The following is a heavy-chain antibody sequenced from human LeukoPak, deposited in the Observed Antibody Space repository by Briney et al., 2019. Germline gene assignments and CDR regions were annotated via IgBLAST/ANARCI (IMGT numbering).Heavy chain of an antibody. V-gene: IGHV1-2*02. Sequence: ASVNVSCKASGYTFTGYYMHWVGQPPGQGLDWMGWINPNSGGTNYAQKFQGRVTMTRDTSISTAYMELSRLRSDDTAVYYCASGLYGDYWFDPWGQGTLVTVSS. CDR2: INPNSGGT. CDR3: ASGLYGDYWFDP. J-gene: IGHJ5*02. CDR1: GYTFTGYY. D-gene: IGHD4-17*01.